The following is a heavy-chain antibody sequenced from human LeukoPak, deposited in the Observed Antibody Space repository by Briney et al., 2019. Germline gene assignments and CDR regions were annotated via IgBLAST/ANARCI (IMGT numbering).Heavy chain of an antibody. D-gene: IGHD5-18*01. Sequence: GGSLRLSCAASGFTYSSYAMHWLRQAPGKGLEWVAVISYDGSNKYYADSVKGRFTISRDNSKNTLYLQMNSLRPEDTAVCYCARGYSYGDWSTFDYWGQGTLVTVSS. CDR1: GFTYSSYA. V-gene: IGHV3-30*04. CDR3: ARGYSYGDWSTFDY. J-gene: IGHJ4*02. CDR2: ISYDGSNK.